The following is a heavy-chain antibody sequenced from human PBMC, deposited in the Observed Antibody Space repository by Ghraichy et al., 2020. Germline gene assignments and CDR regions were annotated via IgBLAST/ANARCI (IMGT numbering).Heavy chain of an antibody. CDR3: ARHLGGGYDSFLVLDY. V-gene: IGHV4-39*01. J-gene: IGHJ4*02. CDR1: GGSISSPSYY. CDR2: MFYTGTT. D-gene: IGHD5-12*01. Sequence: SETLSLTCSVSGGSISSPSYYWGWIRQSPGMGLEWIASMFYTGTTHYNPSLRSRVTISVDTSKNQFSLKLISVTAADTAVYYCARHLGGGYDSFLVLDYWGQGTLVTVSS.